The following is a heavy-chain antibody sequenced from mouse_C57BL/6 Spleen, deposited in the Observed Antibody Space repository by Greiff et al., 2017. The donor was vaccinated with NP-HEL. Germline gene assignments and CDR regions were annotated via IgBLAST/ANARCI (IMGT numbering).Heavy chain of an antibody. J-gene: IGHJ1*03. Sequence: QVQLQQPGAELVRPGSSVKLSCKASGYTFTSYWMHWVKQRPIQGLEWIGNIDPSDSETHYNQKFKDKATLTVDKSSSTAYMQLSSLTSEDSAVYYGARHYGSSYWYCDVWGTGTTVTVSS. CDR2: IDPSDSET. CDR3: ARHYGSSYWYCDV. D-gene: IGHD1-1*01. V-gene: IGHV1-52*01. CDR1: GYTFTSYW.